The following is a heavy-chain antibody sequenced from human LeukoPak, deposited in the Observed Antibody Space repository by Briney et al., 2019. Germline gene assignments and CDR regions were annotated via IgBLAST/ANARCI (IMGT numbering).Heavy chain of an antibody. V-gene: IGHV4-59*01. CDR3: ARDPGYYDILTGYRPAFDI. D-gene: IGHD3-9*01. CDR1: GGSISSYY. Sequence: PPQTLSLTCTVSGGSISSYYWSWIRQPPGKGLEWIGYIYYSGSTNYNPSLKSRVTISVDTSKNQFSLKLSSVTAADTAVYYCARDPGYYDILTGYRPAFDIWGQGTMVTVSS. CDR2: IYYSGST. J-gene: IGHJ3*02.